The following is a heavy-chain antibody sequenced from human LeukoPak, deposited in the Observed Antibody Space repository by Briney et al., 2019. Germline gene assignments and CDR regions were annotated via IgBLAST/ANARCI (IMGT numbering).Heavy chain of an antibody. Sequence: GSLRLSCAASGFTFSRNWMTWVRQAPGKGLEWVANIKQDGSEKYYVDSVKGRFTISRDNAKNTLYLQMNSLRAEDTAMYYCARVSGSRNYYFGAFDIWGQGTMVTVSS. D-gene: IGHD3-10*01. V-gene: IGHV3-7*01. CDR3: ARVSGSRNYYFGAFDI. CDR1: GFTFSRNW. J-gene: IGHJ3*02. CDR2: IKQDGSEK.